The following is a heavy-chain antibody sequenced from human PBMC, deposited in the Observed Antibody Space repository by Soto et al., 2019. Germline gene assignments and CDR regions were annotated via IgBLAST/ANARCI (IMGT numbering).Heavy chain of an antibody. CDR3: ARRMVVVAATWDAFDI. Sequence: KISCKGSGYSFTSYWIGWVRQMPGKGLEWMGIIYPGDSDTRYSPSFQGQVTISADKSISTAYLQWSSLKASDTAMYYCARRMVVVAATWDAFDIWGQGTMVTVSS. J-gene: IGHJ3*02. CDR1: GYSFTSYW. CDR2: IYPGDSDT. D-gene: IGHD2-15*01. V-gene: IGHV5-51*01.